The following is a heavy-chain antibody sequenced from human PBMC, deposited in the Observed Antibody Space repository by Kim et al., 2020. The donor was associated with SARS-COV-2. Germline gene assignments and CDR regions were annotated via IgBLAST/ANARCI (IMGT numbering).Heavy chain of an antibody. CDR2: INPSGGST. D-gene: IGHD2-2*01. J-gene: IGHJ6*02. V-gene: IGHV1-46*01. CDR1: GYTFTSYY. CDR3: ARGHPVNYQLNKNGMDV. Sequence: ASVKVSCKASGYTFTSYYMHWVRQAPGQGLEWMGIINPSGGSTSYAQKFQGRVTMNRPPTRSTNLIDASNQSLEDSTTIYCARGHPVNYQLNKNGMDVWG.